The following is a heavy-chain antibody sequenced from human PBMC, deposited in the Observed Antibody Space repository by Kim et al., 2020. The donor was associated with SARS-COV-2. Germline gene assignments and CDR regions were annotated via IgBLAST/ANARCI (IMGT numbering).Heavy chain of an antibody. V-gene: IGHV3-21*01. J-gene: IGHJ6*03. CDR1: GFTFSSYS. D-gene: IGHD2-2*01. CDR2: ISSSSSYI. Sequence: GGSLRLSCAASGFTFSSYSMNWVRQAPGKGLEWVSSISSSSSYIYYADSVKGRFTISRDNAKNSLYLQMNSLRAEDTAVYYCARVEGDIVVVPAAKSHYYYYMDVWGKGTTVTVSS. CDR3: ARVEGDIVVVPAAKSHYYYYMDV.